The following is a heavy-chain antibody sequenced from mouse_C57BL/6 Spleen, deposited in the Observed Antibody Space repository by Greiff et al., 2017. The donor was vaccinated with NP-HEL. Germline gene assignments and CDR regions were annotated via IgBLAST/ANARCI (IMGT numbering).Heavy chain of an antibody. V-gene: IGHV1-50*01. J-gene: IGHJ2*01. D-gene: IGHD3-2*01. CDR2: IDPSDSYT. Sequence: QVQLQQSGAELVKPGASVKLSCKASGYTFTSYWMQWVKQRPGQGLEWIGEIDPSDSYTNYNQKFKGKATLTVDTSSSTAYMQLSSLTSEDSAVYYCARDSLTAWGQGTTLTVSS. CDR3: ARDSLTA. CDR1: GYTFTSYW.